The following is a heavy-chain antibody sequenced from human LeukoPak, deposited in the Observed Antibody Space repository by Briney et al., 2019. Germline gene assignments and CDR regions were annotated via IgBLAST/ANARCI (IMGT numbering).Heavy chain of an antibody. CDR3: ASYCSSTSCLRRAFDI. D-gene: IGHD2-2*01. CDR1: GGSISISYY. Sequence: SETLSLTCTVSGGSISISYYWGWICQPPGKGLEWIGSIYYSGSTYYNPSLKSRVTISVDTSKNQFSLKLSSVTAADTAVYYCASYCSSTSCLRRAFDIWGQGTMVTVSS. CDR2: IYYSGST. V-gene: IGHV4-39*01. J-gene: IGHJ3*02.